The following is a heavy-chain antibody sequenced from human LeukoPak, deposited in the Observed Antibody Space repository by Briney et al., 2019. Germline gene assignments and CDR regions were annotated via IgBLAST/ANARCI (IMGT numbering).Heavy chain of an antibody. J-gene: IGHJ4*02. CDR2: INHSGTT. V-gene: IGHV4-34*03. CDR1: GRSFTGYY. Sequence: SETLSLTCDVYGRSFTGYYWSWIRQPPGKGLEWIAEINHSGTTNYNPSLKSRVTISVDTSKNQFSLKLSSVTAADTAVYYCIRYSSSWYGYYFDYWGQGTLVTVSS. D-gene: IGHD6-13*01. CDR3: IRYSSSWYGYYFDY.